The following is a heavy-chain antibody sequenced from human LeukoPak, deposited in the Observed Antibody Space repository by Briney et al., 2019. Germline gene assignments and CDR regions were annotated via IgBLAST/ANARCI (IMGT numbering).Heavy chain of an antibody. V-gene: IGHV3-30*03. Sequence: PGRSLRLSCAASGLAFSSYGMHWARQAPGKGLEWVALIPYDGSNEYYADSVKGRFTISRDNSKNTLYLQMNSLRGEDTAVYYCARDRGGTHYVDYWGQGTLVIVSS. CDR1: GLAFSSYG. D-gene: IGHD1-26*01. J-gene: IGHJ4*02. CDR3: ARDRGGTHYVDY. CDR2: IPYDGSNE.